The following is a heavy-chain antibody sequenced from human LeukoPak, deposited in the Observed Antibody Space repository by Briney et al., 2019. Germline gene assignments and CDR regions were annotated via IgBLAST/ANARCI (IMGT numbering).Heavy chain of an antibody. V-gene: IGHV3-30*04. Sequence: GGSLRLSCAASGFTFSSYAMHWVRQAPGKGLEGVAVISYDGSNKYYADSVKGRFTISRDNSKNTLYLQMNSLRAEDTAVYYCARDFLDFDWLTHLDYWGQGTLVTVSS. CDR1: GFTFSSYA. CDR2: ISYDGSNK. CDR3: ARDFLDFDWLTHLDY. D-gene: IGHD3-9*01. J-gene: IGHJ4*02.